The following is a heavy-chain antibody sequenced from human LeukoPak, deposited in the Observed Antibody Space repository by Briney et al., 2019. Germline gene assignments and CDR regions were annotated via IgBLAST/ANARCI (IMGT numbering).Heavy chain of an antibody. D-gene: IGHD6-6*01. Sequence: SVKVSSKASGGTFSSYAISWVRQAPGQGLEWMGGIIPIFGTANYTQKFQGRVTITADESTSTAYMELSSLRSEDTAVYYCARVRYSSSPFDYWGQGTLVTVS. V-gene: IGHV1-69*13. J-gene: IGHJ4*02. CDR1: GGTFSSYA. CDR3: ARVRYSSSPFDY. CDR2: IIPIFGTA.